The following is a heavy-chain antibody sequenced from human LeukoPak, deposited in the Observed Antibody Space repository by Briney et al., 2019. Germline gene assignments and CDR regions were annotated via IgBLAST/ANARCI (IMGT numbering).Heavy chain of an antibody. CDR3: ARVAKGDDY. V-gene: IGHV3-23*01. Sequence: GGSLRLSCAASGFTFSNYVMSWVRQAPGKGLEWVSAISGSGDSTHYANSVKGRFSISRDNSKNMLYLQMNSLRAEDTAVYYCARVAKGDDYWGQGTLVTVSS. CDR2: ISGSGDST. J-gene: IGHJ4*02. CDR1: GFTFSNYV.